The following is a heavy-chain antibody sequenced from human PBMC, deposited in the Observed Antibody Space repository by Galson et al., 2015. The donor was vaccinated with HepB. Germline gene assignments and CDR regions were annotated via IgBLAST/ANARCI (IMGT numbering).Heavy chain of an antibody. CDR2: MYYSGST. J-gene: IGHJ4*02. Sequence: LEWIASMYYSGSTYYNPSLESRVTVSLDTSKNQFSLRVTSGAAADTAVYYCARAPVDAVVHYFDYWGLGTLVTVSS. CDR3: ARAPVDAVVHYFDY. V-gene: IGHV4-39*07. D-gene: IGHD2-8*01.